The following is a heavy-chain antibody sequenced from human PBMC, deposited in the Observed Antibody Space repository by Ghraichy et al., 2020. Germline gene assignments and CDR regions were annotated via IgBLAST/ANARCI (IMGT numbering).Heavy chain of an antibody. Sequence: ESLNISCAVYGGSFSGYYWSWIRQPPGKGLEWIGEINHSGSTNYNPSLKSRVTISVDTSKNQFSLKLSSVTAADTAVYYCARTRWIQLWLSSRTGYYYMDVWGKGTTVTVSS. J-gene: IGHJ6*03. D-gene: IGHD5-18*01. V-gene: IGHV4-34*01. CDR3: ARTRWIQLWLSSRTGYYYMDV. CDR1: GGSFSGYY. CDR2: INHSGST.